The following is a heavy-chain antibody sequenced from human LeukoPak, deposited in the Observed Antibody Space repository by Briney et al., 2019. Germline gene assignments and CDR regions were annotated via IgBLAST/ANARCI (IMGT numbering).Heavy chain of an antibody. Sequence: ASVKVSCKVSGYTLTELSMHWVRQAPGKGLEWMGGFDPEDGEIIYAQKFQGRVTMTEDTSTDTAYMELSSLRSEDTAVYYCATSWSQGSSWSFDYWGQGTLVTVSS. CDR2: FDPEDGEI. CDR3: ATSWSQGSSWSFDY. D-gene: IGHD6-13*01. V-gene: IGHV1-24*01. J-gene: IGHJ4*02. CDR1: GYTLTELS.